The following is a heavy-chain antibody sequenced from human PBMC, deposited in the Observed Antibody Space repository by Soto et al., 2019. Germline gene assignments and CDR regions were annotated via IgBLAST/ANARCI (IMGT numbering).Heavy chain of an antibody. CDR3: ARGVAARPDYYYYYGMDV. D-gene: IGHD6-6*01. J-gene: IGHJ6*02. V-gene: IGHV1-69*12. CDR2: IIPIFGTA. Sequence: QVQLVRSGAEVKKPGSSAKVSCEASGGTFRSCAISWVRQAPGQGLEWMGGIIPIFGTANYAQKFQGRVTITADESTSTAYMELSSLRSEDTAVYYCARGVAARPDYYYYYGMDVWGQGTTVTVSS. CDR1: GGTFRSCA.